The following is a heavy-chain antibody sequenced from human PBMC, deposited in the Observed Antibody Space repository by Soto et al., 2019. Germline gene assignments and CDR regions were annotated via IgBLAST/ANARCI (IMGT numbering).Heavy chain of an antibody. D-gene: IGHD3-22*01. CDR1: GGSFSGYY. V-gene: IGHV4-34*01. J-gene: IGHJ6*02. CDR3: ARVPYYYDNSGKWVDV. Sequence: QVQLQQWGAGLLKPSETLSLTCAVYGGSFSGYYWSWIRQPPGKGLEWIGEINHSGSTNYNPSLKSRVTISVDTSKTQFSLKLSSVTAAATAVYYCARVPYYYDNSGKWVDVWGQGTTVTVSS. CDR2: INHSGST.